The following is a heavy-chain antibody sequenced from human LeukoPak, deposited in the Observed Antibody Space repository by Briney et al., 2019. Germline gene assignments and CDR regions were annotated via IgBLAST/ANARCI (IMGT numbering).Heavy chain of an antibody. D-gene: IGHD3-3*01. CDR3: ARSHYDFWSAFDAFDI. J-gene: IGHJ3*02. CDR2: IYYSGST. V-gene: IGHV4-59*01. Sequence: SETLSLTCTVSGGSISSYYWSWIRQPPGKGLEWIEYIYYSGSTNYNPSLKSRVTISVDTSKNQFSLKLSSVTAADTAVYYCARSHYDFWSAFDAFDIWGQGTMVTVSS. CDR1: GGSISSYY.